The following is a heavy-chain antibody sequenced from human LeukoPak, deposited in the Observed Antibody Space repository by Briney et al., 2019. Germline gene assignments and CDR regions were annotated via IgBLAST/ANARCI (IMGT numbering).Heavy chain of an antibody. J-gene: IGHJ4*02. CDR3: TRDEPGSSWFN. D-gene: IGHD6-19*01. V-gene: IGHV3-23*01. CDR1: GFTVRDYH. CDR2: IVGSST. Sequence: PGGSLRLSCAASGFTVRDYHMSWIRQAPGKGLELVSAIVGSSTHHADSVKGRFTISRDNFKNTLNLQMNSLRAEDSAIYYCTRDEPGSSWFNWGQGTPVTVSS.